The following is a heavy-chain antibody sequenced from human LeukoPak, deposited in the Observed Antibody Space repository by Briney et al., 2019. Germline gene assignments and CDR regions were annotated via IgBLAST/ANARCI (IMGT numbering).Heavy chain of an antibody. V-gene: IGHV3-23*01. D-gene: IGHD1-26*01. J-gene: IGHJ4*02. CDR3: AGELSGSFRGMYEY. CDR2: ISGSGRSA. Sequence: GGSLRLSCAASGFTFSSYAMSWVRQAPGKGLEWVSSISGSGRSAYYADSVKRRFAISRDNSKNTLYLQMNSLTAEDAAVYYCAGELSGSFRGMYEYWGQGTLVTVSS. CDR1: GFTFSSYA.